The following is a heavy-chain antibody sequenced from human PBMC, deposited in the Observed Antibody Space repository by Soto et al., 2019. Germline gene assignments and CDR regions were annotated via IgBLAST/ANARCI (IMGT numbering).Heavy chain of an antibody. CDR3: VREGFSSGA. D-gene: IGHD3-10*01. Sequence: QVQLVESGGGVVQPGRSLRLSCAASGFTFSSYGMHWVRQAPDKGLEWVAVMSYDGSSQYYADSVKGRFTISRDNSKNMLWLEMNSLRPDDTAVYYCVREGFSSGAWGRGTQVTVSS. J-gene: IGHJ5*02. V-gene: IGHV3-30-3*01. CDR2: MSYDGSSQ. CDR1: GFTFSSYG.